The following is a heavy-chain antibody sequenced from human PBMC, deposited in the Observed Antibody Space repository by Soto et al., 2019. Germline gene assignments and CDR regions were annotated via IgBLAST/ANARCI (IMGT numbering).Heavy chain of an antibody. CDR1: GFTFSTHA. CDR3: AKQSKWSSTSCYSGGSTCPLDR. Sequence: EVQLLESGGGLVQPGGSLRLSCAVSGFTFSTHAMSWVRQAPGKGLEWVSGTSATGSTTYYADSVKGQFTISRDNSKNTLYLKMNSLRAEDTAVYYCAKQSKWSSTSCYSGGSTCPLDRWGQGTLVTVSS. CDR2: TSATGSTT. J-gene: IGHJ5*02. V-gene: IGHV3-23*01. D-gene: IGHD2-2*02.